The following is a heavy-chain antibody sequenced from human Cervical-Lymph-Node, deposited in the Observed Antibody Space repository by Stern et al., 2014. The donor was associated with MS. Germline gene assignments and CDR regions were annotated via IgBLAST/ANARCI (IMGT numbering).Heavy chain of an antibody. CDR1: GGSISSYY. Sequence: VQLVESGPGLVKPSETLSLTCTVSGGSISSYYWSWIRQPPGKGPEWVGYIYYRGSTNYSPSLKSRVPISVDTSKNQFALKLSSVTAADTAVYYCARGGPHSGWYTGFDPWGQGTLVTVSS. CDR3: ARGGPHSGWYTGFDP. J-gene: IGHJ5*02. D-gene: IGHD6-13*01. V-gene: IGHV4-59*01. CDR2: IYYRGST.